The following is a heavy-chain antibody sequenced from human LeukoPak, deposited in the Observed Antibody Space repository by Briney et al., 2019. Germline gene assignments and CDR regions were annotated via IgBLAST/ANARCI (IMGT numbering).Heavy chain of an antibody. CDR2: VNQGGSVE. CDR3: ARDRSPDRGKSYYDAYDL. V-gene: IGHV3-7*01. CDR1: GIIFSNYW. D-gene: IGHD1-26*01. Sequence: PGGSLRLSCSASGIIFSNYWMTWVRQAPGKGLEWVANVNQGGSVEHYVDSVEGRFTISRDNAKNSLYLQMSSLRAEDTAVYYCARDRSPDRGKSYYDAYDLWGRGTMVTVSS. J-gene: IGHJ3*01.